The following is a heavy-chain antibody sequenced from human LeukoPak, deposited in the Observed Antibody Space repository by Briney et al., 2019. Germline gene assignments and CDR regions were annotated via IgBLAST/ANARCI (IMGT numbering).Heavy chain of an antibody. J-gene: IGHJ5*02. Sequence: GRSLRLSCAASGFTFSSYAMHWVRQAPGKGLEWVAVISYDGSNKYYADSVKGRFTISRDNSKNTLYLQMNSLRAEDTAVYYCARERPRVAVAGTRWFDPWGQGTLVTVSS. CDR3: ARERPRVAVAGTRWFDP. CDR2: ISYDGSNK. D-gene: IGHD6-19*01. V-gene: IGHV3-30-3*01. CDR1: GFTFSSYA.